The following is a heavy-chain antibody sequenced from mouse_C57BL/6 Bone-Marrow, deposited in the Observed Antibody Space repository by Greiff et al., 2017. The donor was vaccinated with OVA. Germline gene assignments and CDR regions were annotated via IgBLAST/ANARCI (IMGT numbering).Heavy chain of an antibody. CDR2: IDPSDSET. J-gene: IGHJ4*01. CDR3: ARSAPYYYGSSYDAMDY. CDR1: CYTFTSYW. Sequence: QVQLQQPGAELVRPGSSVKLSFKASCYTFTSYWLHWVKQRPIPGLEWIGNIDPSDSETHYTQKFKDKATLTVDKSSSTAYRQLSSLTSEDSAVYYWARSAPYYYGSSYDAMDYWGQGTSVTVSS. V-gene: IGHV1-52*01. D-gene: IGHD1-1*01.